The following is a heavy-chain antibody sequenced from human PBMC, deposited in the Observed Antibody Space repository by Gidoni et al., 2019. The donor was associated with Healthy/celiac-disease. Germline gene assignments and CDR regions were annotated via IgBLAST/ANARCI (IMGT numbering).Heavy chain of an antibody. CDR1: GFTFSSYW. J-gene: IGHJ4*02. Sequence: EVQLVESGGGLVQPGGSLRLSCAASGFTFSSYWTSWVRQAPGKGLEWVANIKQDGSEKDYVDSVKDRFTISRDNAKNSLYLQMNSLRAEDTAVYYCAREALIAVAGTGRVPFDYWGQGTLVTVSS. CDR3: AREALIAVAGTGRVPFDY. D-gene: IGHD6-19*01. CDR2: IKQDGSEK. V-gene: IGHV3-7*01.